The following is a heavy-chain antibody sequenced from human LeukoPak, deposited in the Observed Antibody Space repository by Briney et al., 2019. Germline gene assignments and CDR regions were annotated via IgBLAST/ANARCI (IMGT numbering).Heavy chain of an antibody. J-gene: IGHJ4*02. CDR2: INPNSGGI. V-gene: IGHV1-2*02. Sequence: GASVKASCKASGYTFTGYYIHWVRQAPGRGPEWMGWINPNSGGINYAQKFQGRVTMTRDTSISTAYMELSRLRSDDTAVYYCARADGDYGGNYGCWGQGTLVTVSS. CDR1: GYTFTGYY. D-gene: IGHD4-23*01. CDR3: ARADGDYGGNYGC.